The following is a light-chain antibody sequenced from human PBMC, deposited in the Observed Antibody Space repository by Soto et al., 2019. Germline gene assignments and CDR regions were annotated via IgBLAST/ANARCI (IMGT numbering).Light chain of an antibody. CDR2: GAS. CDR3: QQYRNGPRRT. V-gene: IGKV3-15*01. J-gene: IGKJ1*01. CDR1: QSVSSN. Sequence: ERFIAQYPAPLSFSPGERSTLSCMSSQSVSSNLAWYQPTPGQAPRLLIYGASTRATGIPARFSGSGSGTEFTLTINSLQAEAFAVYYCQQYRNGPRRTFGQATAADIK.